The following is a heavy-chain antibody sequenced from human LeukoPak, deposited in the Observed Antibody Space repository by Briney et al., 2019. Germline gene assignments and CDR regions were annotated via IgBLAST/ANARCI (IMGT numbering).Heavy chain of an antibody. J-gene: IGHJ4*02. CDR3: ARGAPRDGYNLADY. CDR2: ISYDGSNK. D-gene: IGHD5-24*01. V-gene: IGHV3-30*04. Sequence: GGSLRLSCAASGFTFSSYAMHWVRQAPGKGLEWVAVISYDGSNKYYADSVKGRFTISRDNSKNTLYLQMNSLRAEDTAVYYCARGAPRDGYNLADYWGPGTLVTVSS. CDR1: GFTFSSYA.